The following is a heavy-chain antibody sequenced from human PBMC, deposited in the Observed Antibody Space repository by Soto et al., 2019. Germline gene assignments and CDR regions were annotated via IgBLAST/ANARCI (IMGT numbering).Heavy chain of an antibody. V-gene: IGHV5-10-1*01. J-gene: IGHJ6*02. Sequence: PGESLKISCKASGYSFTSYWISCVSQMYGKGLEWVGRIDTSDSYIDSSPSFLSHAPVAVDKSTTTASLPWCSPQASDTAIYYCARLSQLQPSDGMDVGGQGTTVTVS. D-gene: IGHD2-2*01. CDR2: IDTSDSYI. CDR3: ARLSQLQPSDGMDV. CDR1: GYSFTSYW.